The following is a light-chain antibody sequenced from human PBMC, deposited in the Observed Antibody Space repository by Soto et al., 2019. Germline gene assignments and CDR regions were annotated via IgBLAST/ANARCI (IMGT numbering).Light chain of an antibody. CDR2: DAS. Sequence: EIVLTQSPATLSLSPGERATLSCRASQSVSSYLAWYQQKPGQAPRLLISDASNRATGIPARFSGSGSGTDFILTISSLEPEDFAVYYCQQRSNWLITFGQGTRLEIK. J-gene: IGKJ5*01. CDR1: QSVSSY. V-gene: IGKV3-11*01. CDR3: QQRSNWLIT.